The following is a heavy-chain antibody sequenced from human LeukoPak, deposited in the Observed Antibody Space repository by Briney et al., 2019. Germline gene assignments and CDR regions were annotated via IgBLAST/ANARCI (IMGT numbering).Heavy chain of an antibody. CDR1: GFTFSSYA. CDR2: ISGSGGST. V-gene: IGHV3-23*01. D-gene: IGHD6-19*01. CDR3: AKGKPGIAVASTGGMVDV. Sequence: GGSLRLSCAASGFTFSSYAMSWVRQAPGKGLEWVSAISGSGGSTYYADSVKGRFTISRDNSKNTLYLQMNSLRAEDTAVYYCAKGKPGIAVASTGGMVDVWGQGTTVTVSS. J-gene: IGHJ6*02.